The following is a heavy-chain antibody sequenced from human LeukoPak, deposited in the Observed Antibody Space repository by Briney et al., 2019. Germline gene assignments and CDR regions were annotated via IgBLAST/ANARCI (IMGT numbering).Heavy chain of an antibody. CDR1: GGSISSYY. J-gene: IGHJ4*02. V-gene: IGHV4-59*10. D-gene: IGHD6-19*01. Sequence: SETLSLTCAVYGGSISSYYWSWIRQPAGKGLGWIGRIYTSGSTNYNPSLKSRVTMSVDTSKKQFSLKLSSVTAADTAVYYCARVDSSGWQFDYWGQGTLVTVSS. CDR2: IYTSGST. CDR3: ARVDSSGWQFDY.